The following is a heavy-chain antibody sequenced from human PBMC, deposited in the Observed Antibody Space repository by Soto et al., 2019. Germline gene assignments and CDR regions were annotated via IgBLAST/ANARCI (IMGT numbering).Heavy chain of an antibody. Sequence: GGSLRLSCAASGFTSSAYDMHWVRQATGKGLEWVSAIGAADDPYYLGSVKGRFTISRENARNSFYLQMNNLRAGDTAVYYCARAYSGQLPRRADYYFAMDVWGQGTTVTVSS. CDR3: ARAYSGQLPRRADYYFAMDV. D-gene: IGHD2-2*01. J-gene: IGHJ6*02. CDR1: GFTSSAYD. V-gene: IGHV3-13*05. CDR2: IGAADDP.